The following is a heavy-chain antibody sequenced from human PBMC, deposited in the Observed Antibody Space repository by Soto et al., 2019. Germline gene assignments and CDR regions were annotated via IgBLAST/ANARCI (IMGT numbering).Heavy chain of an antibody. D-gene: IGHD3-10*01. CDR1: GYSFTSYW. Sequence: GESLKISCKGSGYSFTSYWIVWVRQMPGKGLEWMGIIYPAGSDTRYSPSFQGQVTISADKSISTACLQWSSLKASDTAMYYCARVYYYASGSPNNFDCWGQGTLVTVSS. CDR2: IYPAGSDT. V-gene: IGHV5-51*01. CDR3: ARVYYYASGSPNNFDC. J-gene: IGHJ4*02.